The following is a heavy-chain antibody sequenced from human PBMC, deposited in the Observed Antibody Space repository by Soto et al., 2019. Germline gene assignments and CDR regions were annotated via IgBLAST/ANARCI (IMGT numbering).Heavy chain of an antibody. CDR1: GFTFSSYA. Sequence: GGSLRLSCSASGFTFSSYAMSWVRQAPGKGLEWVSAISGSGGSTYYADSVKGRFTISRDNSKNTLYLQMNSLRAEDTAVYYCAKGIPRITIFGVASPDAFDIWGQGTMVTVSS. D-gene: IGHD3-3*01. J-gene: IGHJ3*02. V-gene: IGHV3-23*01. CDR2: ISGSGGST. CDR3: AKGIPRITIFGVASPDAFDI.